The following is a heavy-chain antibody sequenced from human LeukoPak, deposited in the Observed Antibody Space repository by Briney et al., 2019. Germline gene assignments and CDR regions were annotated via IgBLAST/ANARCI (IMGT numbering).Heavy chain of an antibody. CDR2: IYYSGST. CDR3: ARTYSSGWFNY. Sequence: PSETLSLTCTVSGGSISSSSYYWGWIRQPPGKGLEWIGSIYYSGSTYYNPSLKSRVTISVDTSKNQFSLKLSSVTAADTAVYYCARTYSSGWFNYWGQETLVTVSS. D-gene: IGHD6-19*01. J-gene: IGHJ4*02. CDR1: GGSISSSSYY. V-gene: IGHV4-39*01.